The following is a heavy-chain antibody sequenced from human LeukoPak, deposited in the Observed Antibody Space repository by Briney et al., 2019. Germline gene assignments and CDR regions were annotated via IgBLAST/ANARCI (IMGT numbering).Heavy chain of an antibody. Sequence: WETLSLTCAVYGGSFSGYYWRWIRQPTGKGLEWIGEINHSGSTNYNPSLKSRVTISVDTSKNQFSLKLSSVTAADTAVYYCASLYYYDSSGYPTAYNWFDPWGQGTLVTVSS. CDR3: ASLYYYDSSGYPTAYNWFDP. CDR2: INHSGST. V-gene: IGHV4-34*01. J-gene: IGHJ5*02. CDR1: GGSFSGYY. D-gene: IGHD3-22*01.